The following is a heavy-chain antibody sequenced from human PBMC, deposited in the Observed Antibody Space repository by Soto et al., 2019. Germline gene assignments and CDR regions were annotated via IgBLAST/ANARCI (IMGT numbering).Heavy chain of an antibody. CDR3: ARGGSKDYYDSTGYSSALGY. CDR2: IYYSGST. CDR1: GGSISSYY. Sequence: SETLSLTCTVSGGSISSYYWSWIRQPPGKGLEWIGYIYYSGSTNYNPSLKSRVTISVDTSKNQFSLKLSSVTAADTAVYYCARGGSKDYYDSTGYSSALGYWGQGTLVTVS. D-gene: IGHD3-22*01. V-gene: IGHV4-59*01. J-gene: IGHJ4*02.